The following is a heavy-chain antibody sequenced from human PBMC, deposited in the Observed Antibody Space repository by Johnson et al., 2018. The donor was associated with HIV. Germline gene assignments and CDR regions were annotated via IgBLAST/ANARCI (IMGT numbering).Heavy chain of an antibody. D-gene: IGHD2-8*02. J-gene: IGHJ3*02. Sequence: VQLVESGGGLVQPGGSLRLSCAASGFTFSSYAMSWVRQAPGKGLEWVPAISGSDGSTFYADSVKDRFTISSDNSKNTLYLQMNSLRAEDTAVYYCARGGGVFDIWGQGTMVTVSS. CDR1: GFTFSSYA. CDR2: ISGSDGST. CDR3: ARGGGVFDI. V-gene: IGHV3-23*04.